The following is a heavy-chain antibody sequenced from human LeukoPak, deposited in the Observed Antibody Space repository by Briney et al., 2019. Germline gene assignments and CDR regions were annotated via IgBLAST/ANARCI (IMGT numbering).Heavy chain of an antibody. CDR2: IIPILGTT. D-gene: IGHD1-7*01. V-gene: IGHV1-69*05. J-gene: IGHJ6*03. Sequence: SVKVSCKASGDTFSDYGINWVRQAPGQGLEWMGGIIPILGTTINAQKFQGRVTITTDESTSTAYMDLSSLRSDDTAVYYCAGTTFQSYYYYMDVWGTGTTATVSS. CDR1: GDTFSDYG. CDR3: AGTTFQSYYYYMDV.